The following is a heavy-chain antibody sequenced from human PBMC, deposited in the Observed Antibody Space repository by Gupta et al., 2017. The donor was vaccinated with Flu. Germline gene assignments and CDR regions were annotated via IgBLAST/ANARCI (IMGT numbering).Heavy chain of an antibody. J-gene: IGHJ4*02. V-gene: IGHV3-48*02. Sequence: FHLVDSGGGLVQPGGSLRLSCATSVFTFRTYSISWFLPAPGRGLEWISYISVSSSNIYYADSGKGRFTISRDNAKNSLYLQMNSLRDEDTAVYYWARDRGYYDSSGYPYFDYWGQGTLVTVSP. CDR2: ISVSSSNI. CDR3: ARDRGYYDSSGYPYFDY. CDR1: VFTFRTYS. D-gene: IGHD3-22*01.